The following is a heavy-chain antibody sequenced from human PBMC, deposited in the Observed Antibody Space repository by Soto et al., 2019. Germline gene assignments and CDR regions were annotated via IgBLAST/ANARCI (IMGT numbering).Heavy chain of an antibody. CDR3: ARVRLSIAVNDALDV. CDR1: GFTFSDYV. J-gene: IGHJ3*01. Sequence: QVRLVESGGGVVQPGTSLRLSCAASGFTFSDYVIHWVRQAAGKGLEWVASMTYDGATEYYADSVKGRFTMSRDNSKRALSLQMNSLRPDDTAVHYCARVRLSIAVNDALDVWGQGTTVTVSS. V-gene: IGHV3-30*14. CDR2: MTYDGATE. D-gene: IGHD3-3*02.